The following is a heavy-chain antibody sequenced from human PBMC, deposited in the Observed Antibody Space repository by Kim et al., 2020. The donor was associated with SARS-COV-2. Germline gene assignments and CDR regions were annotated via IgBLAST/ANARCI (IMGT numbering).Heavy chain of an antibody. J-gene: IGHJ4*02. CDR1: GFTFSSYG. CDR2: ISYDGSNK. CDR3: AKDRAVACFDY. Sequence: GGSLRLSCAASGFTFSSYGMHWVRQAPGKGLEWVAVISYDGSNKYYADSVKGRFTISRDNSKNTLYLQMNSLRAEDTAVYYCAKDRAVACFDYWGQGTLVTVSS. V-gene: IGHV3-30*18. D-gene: IGHD6-19*01.